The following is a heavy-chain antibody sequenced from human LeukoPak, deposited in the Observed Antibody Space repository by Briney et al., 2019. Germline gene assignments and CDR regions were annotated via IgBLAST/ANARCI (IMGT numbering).Heavy chain of an antibody. Sequence: PSETLSLTCAVYGGSFSGYYWSWIRQPPGKGLERIGEINHSGSTNYNPSLKSRVTISVDTSKNQFSLKLSSVTAADTAVYYCARGQWLASYYYGMDVWGQGTTVTVSS. J-gene: IGHJ6*02. CDR1: GGSFSGYY. D-gene: IGHD6-19*01. V-gene: IGHV4-34*01. CDR3: ARGQWLASYYYGMDV. CDR2: INHSGST.